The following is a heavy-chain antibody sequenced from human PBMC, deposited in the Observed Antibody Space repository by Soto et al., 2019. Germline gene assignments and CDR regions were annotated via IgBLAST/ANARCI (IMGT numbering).Heavy chain of an antibody. CDR2: INPNSGGT. J-gene: IGHJ3*02. D-gene: IGHD3-22*01. V-gene: IGHV1-2*02. CDR3: ASLFKYYYDSSDVFDI. Sequence: GASVKVSCKASGYTFTGYYMHWVRQAPGQGLEWMGWINPNSGGTNYAQKFQGRVTMTRDTSISTAYMELSRLRSDDTDVYYCASLFKYYYDSSDVFDIWGQRTMVTVSS. CDR1: GYTFTGYY.